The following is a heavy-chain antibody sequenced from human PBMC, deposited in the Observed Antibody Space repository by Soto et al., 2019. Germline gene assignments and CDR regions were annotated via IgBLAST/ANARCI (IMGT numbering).Heavy chain of an antibody. V-gene: IGHV3-11*01. CDR3: ARASPDDFWSGYWSYYYYMDV. CDR1: GFTFSDYY. J-gene: IGHJ6*03. D-gene: IGHD3-3*01. CDR2: ISSSGSTI. Sequence: QVQLVESGGGLVKPGGSLRLSCAASGFTFSDYYMSWIRQAPGKGLEWVSYISSSGSTIYYGDSVKGRFTISRDNAKNSLYLQMNSLRAEDTAVYYCARASPDDFWSGYWSYYYYMDVWGKGTTVTVSS.